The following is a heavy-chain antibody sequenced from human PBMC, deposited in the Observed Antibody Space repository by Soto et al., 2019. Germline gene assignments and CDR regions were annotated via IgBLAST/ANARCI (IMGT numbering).Heavy chain of an antibody. CDR2: LYHIGST. V-gene: IGHV4-38-2*02. J-gene: IGHJ5*02. CDR1: GYSISSGNY. Sequence: SETLSLTCAVSGYSISSGNYWAWIRQPPGRGLEWIGSLYHIGSTHYNTSLKSRVTVSVDTSRNQFFLTLRSVTAADSAVYHCGRESGETWDYEASWGQGTPVTVSS. D-gene: IGHD1-7*01. CDR3: GRESGETWDYEAS.